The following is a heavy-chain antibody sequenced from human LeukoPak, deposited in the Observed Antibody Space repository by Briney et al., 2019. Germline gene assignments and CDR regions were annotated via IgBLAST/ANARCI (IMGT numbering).Heavy chain of an antibody. D-gene: IGHD3-10*01. Sequence: GGSLRLSCAASGFTFSSYEMNWVRQAPGKGLEWVSYISSSGSTIYYADSVRGRFTISRDNAKNSLYLQMNSLRAEDTAVYYCARAYYYGSGSLWGQGTLVTVSS. CDR1: GFTFSSYE. J-gene: IGHJ4*02. CDR2: ISSSGSTI. CDR3: ARAYYYGSGSL. V-gene: IGHV3-48*03.